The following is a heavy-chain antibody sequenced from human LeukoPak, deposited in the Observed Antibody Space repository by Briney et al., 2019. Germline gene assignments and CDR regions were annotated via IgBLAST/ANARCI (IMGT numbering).Heavy chain of an antibody. CDR1: GFTVSSIH. V-gene: IGHV3-21*01. D-gene: IGHD4-23*01. Sequence: GGSLGLSCAASGFTVSSIHMVWVRQAPGKGLEWVSSISSSSSYIYYADSVKGRFTISRDNAKNSLYLQMNSLRAEDTAVYYCWTTVVTSSVDWGQGTLVTVSS. J-gene: IGHJ4*02. CDR2: ISSSSSYI. CDR3: WTTVVTSSVD.